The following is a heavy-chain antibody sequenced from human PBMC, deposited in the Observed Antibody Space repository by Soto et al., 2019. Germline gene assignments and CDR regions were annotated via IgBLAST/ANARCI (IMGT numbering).Heavy chain of an antibody. D-gene: IGHD3-9*01. V-gene: IGHV3-23*01. CDR3: AKDPSYYDILTGYYEASGY. J-gene: IGHJ4*02. CDR2: ISGSGGST. CDR1: GFTFSSYA. Sequence: GGSLRLSCAASGFTFSSYAMSWVRQAPGKGLEWVSAISGSGGSTYYADSVKGRFTISRDNSKNTLYLQMNSLRAEDTAVYYCAKDPSYYDILTGYYEASGYWGQGTLVTVSS.